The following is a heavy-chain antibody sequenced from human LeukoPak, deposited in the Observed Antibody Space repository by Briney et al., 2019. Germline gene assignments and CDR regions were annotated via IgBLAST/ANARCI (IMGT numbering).Heavy chain of an antibody. Sequence: GGPLNSPGEALGSPFRGIAWSWAGKPQGKGWEWVSAISGSGGSTYYADSVKGRFTISRDNSKNTLYLQMNSLRAEDTAVYYCARGSFLPCDYWGQGTLVTVST. J-gene: IGHJ4*02. V-gene: IGHV3-23*01. D-gene: IGHD3-10*01. CDR3: ARGSFLPCDY. CDR2: ISGSGGST. CDR1: GSPFRGIA.